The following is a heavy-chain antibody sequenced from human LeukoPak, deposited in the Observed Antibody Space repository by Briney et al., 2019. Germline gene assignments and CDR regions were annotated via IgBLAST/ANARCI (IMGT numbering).Heavy chain of an antibody. D-gene: IGHD3-9*01. CDR3: ARGQPYYDILTGYYMGFDY. J-gene: IGHJ4*02. V-gene: IGHV4-34*01. CDR2: INHSGST. Sequence: SETLSLTCAVYGGSFSGYYWSWIRQPPGKGLEWIGEINHSGSTNYNPSLKSRVTISVDTSKNQFSLKLSSVTAADTAVYYCARGQPYYDILTGYYMGFDYWGQGTLVTASS. CDR1: GGSFSGYY.